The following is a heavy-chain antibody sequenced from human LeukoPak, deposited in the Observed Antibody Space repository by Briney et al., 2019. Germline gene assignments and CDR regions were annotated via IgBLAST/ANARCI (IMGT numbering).Heavy chain of an antibody. Sequence: GGSLRLSCAASGFTFSSYAMHWVRQAPGKGLEWVAVISYDGSNKYYADSVKGRFTISRDNSKNTLYLQMNSLRAEDTAVYYCARGLFSGSAPYFDYWGQGTLVTVSS. V-gene: IGHV3-30*04. D-gene: IGHD3-10*01. CDR1: GFTFSSYA. CDR3: ARGLFSGSAPYFDY. J-gene: IGHJ4*02. CDR2: ISYDGSNK.